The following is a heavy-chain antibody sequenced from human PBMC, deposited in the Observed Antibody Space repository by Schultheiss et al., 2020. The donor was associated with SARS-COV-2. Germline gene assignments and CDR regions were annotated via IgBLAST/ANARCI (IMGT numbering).Heavy chain of an antibody. CDR3: ASSMGRSAPDY. CDR1: GFTFSSYS. Sequence: GGSLRLSCATSGFTFSSYSMIWVRQAPGKGLEWVSYISSSSSTIYYADSVKGRFTISRDNSRNTLYLQMNSLRAEDTAVYYCASSMGRSAPDYWGQGTLVTVSS. V-gene: IGHV3-48*01. CDR2: ISSSSSTI. J-gene: IGHJ4*02. D-gene: IGHD3-10*01.